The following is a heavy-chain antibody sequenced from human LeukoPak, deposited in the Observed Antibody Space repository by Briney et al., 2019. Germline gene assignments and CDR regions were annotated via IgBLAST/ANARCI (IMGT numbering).Heavy chain of an antibody. J-gene: IGHJ4*02. CDR3: ASGSGWYVAFDY. V-gene: IGHV3-23*01. D-gene: IGHD6-19*01. Sequence: PGGSLRLSCAASGFTFSGYGMSWVRQAPGKGLEWVSSISNTGGSTYYADSVKGRFTISRDNSKNTLYLQMNSLRAEDTAVYYCASGSGWYVAFDYWGQGILVTVSS. CDR2: ISNTGGST. CDR1: GFTFSGYG.